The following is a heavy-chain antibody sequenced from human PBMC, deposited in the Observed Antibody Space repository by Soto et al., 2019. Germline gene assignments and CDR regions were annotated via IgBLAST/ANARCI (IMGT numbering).Heavy chain of an antibody. Sequence: PGESLKISCKGSGYSFTSYWIGWVRQMPGKGLEWMGIIYPGDSDTRYSPSFQGQVTISADKSISTAYLQWSSLKASDTAMYYCARQGDSSGYYYVDYYYYGMDVWGQGTTVTV. CDR3: ARQGDSSGYYYVDYYYYGMDV. CDR1: GYSFTSYW. CDR2: IYPGDSDT. J-gene: IGHJ6*02. D-gene: IGHD3-22*01. V-gene: IGHV5-51*01.